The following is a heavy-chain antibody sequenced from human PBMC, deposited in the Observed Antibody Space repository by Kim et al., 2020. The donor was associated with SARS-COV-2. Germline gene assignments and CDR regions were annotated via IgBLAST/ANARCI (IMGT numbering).Heavy chain of an antibody. D-gene: IGHD2-15*01. J-gene: IGHJ5*02. CDR1: GFTFNSYW. Sequence: GGSLRLSCAASGFTFNSYWMQWVRQAPGKGLVWVSRINSEGSSTRSADSVKGRFTISRDNAKNTLYLQMNSLRAEDTAVYYCARDPTYCSGGSCYSNGFDPWGQGTLVTVSS. CDR3: ARDPTYCSGGSCYSNGFDP. V-gene: IGHV3-74*01. CDR2: INSEGSST.